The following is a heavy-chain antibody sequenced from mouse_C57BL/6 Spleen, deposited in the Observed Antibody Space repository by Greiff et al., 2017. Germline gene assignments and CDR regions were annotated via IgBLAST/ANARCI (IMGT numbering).Heavy chain of an antibody. CDR1: GYSFTGYY. J-gene: IGHJ3*01. CDR2: INPSTGGT. D-gene: IGHD2-3*01. V-gene: IGHV1-42*01. CDR3: ANYDGGFAY. Sequence: VQLQQSGPELVKPGASVKISCKASGYSFTGYYMNWVKQSPEKSLEWIGEINPSTGGTTYNQKFKAKATLTVDKSSSTAYMQLKSLTSEDSAVYYCANYDGGFAYWGQGTLVTVSA.